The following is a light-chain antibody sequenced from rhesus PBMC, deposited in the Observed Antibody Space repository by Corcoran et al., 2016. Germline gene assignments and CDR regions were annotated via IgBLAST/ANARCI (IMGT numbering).Light chain of an antibody. CDR2: KAS. J-gene: IGKJ3*01. CDR1: QSISSW. V-gene: IGKV1-22*01. Sequence: DIQMTQSPSSLSASVGDTVTITCRASQSISSWLDWYQQKPGKAPKLLIYKASSLHSGVPSRFSGSGSGTDFTLTISSLQPEDFATYYCLQYSSSPFTFGPGTKLNIK. CDR3: LQYSSSPFT.